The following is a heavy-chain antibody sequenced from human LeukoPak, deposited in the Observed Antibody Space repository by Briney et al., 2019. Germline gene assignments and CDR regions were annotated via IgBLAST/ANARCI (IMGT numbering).Heavy chain of an antibody. CDR3: ARDSSGLYYYYYYYMDV. J-gene: IGHJ6*03. CDR1: GYTFTGYY. Sequence: ASVKVSCKASGYTFTGYYIHWVRQAPGQGLEWMGWINPNSGGTNYAQKFQGRVTMTRDTSISTAYMELSRLRSDDTAVYYCARDSSGLYYYYYYYMDVWGKGTTVTVSS. D-gene: IGHD3-22*01. CDR2: INPNSGGT. V-gene: IGHV1-2*02.